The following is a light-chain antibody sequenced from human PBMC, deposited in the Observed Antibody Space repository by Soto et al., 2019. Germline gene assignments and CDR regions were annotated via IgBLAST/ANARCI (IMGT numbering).Light chain of an antibody. CDR2: DVS. CDR3: CSYAGSYTSYV. Sequence: QRVLTHPRSGSGSPGQSLPISCPGTGSDVDGYNYVSWYQQHPGKAPKLMIYDVSERPSGVPDRFSGSKSGNTASLTISGLQAEDEADYYCCSYAGSYTSYVFGTGTKVTVL. J-gene: IGLJ1*01. V-gene: IGLV2-11*01. CDR1: GSDVDGYNY.